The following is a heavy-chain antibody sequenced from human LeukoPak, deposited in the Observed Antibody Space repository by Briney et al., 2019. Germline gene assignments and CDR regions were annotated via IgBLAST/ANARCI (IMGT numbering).Heavy chain of an antibody. Sequence: GGSLRLSCAASGFTVSSNYMSWVRQAPGKGLEWVSAMSGSGGSTYYADSEKGRVTISRDNSKTSLYLQMNSVRAEDTAVYYCAKDRVRYYDTPYPDWFDPWGQGTLVTVSS. CDR1: GFTVSSNY. V-gene: IGHV3-23*01. D-gene: IGHD3-22*01. J-gene: IGHJ5*02. CDR2: MSGSGGST. CDR3: AKDRVRYYDTPYPDWFDP.